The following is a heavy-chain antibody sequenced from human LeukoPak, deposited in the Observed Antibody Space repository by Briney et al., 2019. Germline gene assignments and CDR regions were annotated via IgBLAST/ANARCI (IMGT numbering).Heavy chain of an antibody. CDR2: IIPIFGTA. J-gene: IGHJ6*03. Sequence: SVKVSCKASGGTFSSYAISWVRQAPGQGLEWMGGIIPIFGTANYAQKFQGRVTITTDESTSTAYMELSSPRSEDTAVYYCARARLIQWDYFYYMDVWGKGTTVTVSS. CDR1: GGTFSSYA. CDR3: ARARLIQWDYFYYMDV. D-gene: IGHD1-26*01. V-gene: IGHV1-69*05.